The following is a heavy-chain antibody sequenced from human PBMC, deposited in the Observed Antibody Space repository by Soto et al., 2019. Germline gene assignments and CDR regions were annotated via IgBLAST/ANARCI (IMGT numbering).Heavy chain of an antibody. D-gene: IGHD6-19*01. V-gene: IGHV4-34*01. J-gene: IGHJ4*02. CDR3: ASYPFKAGSVHFAY. Sequence: SETLSLTCAVYGGSFSGYYWSWIRQPPGKGLEWIGEINHSGSTNYNPSLKSRVTISVDTSKNQFSLKLSSVTAADTAAYYCASYPFKAGSVHFAYWGQGTLVTVSS. CDR2: INHSGST. CDR1: GGSFSGYY.